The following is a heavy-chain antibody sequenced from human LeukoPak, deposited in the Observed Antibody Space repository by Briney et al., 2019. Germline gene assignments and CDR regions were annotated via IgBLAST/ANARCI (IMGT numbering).Heavy chain of an antibody. Sequence: GGSLTLSCAASGFTFSAYGRHWVRLPPGKGLEWVAAIQNDGSKKYYKDSMKGRFTVSRDNSKNTLYLQMSSLGGDDTAIYYCAREDWSHYSGQTCLGALDIWGQGTMVTVSP. J-gene: IGHJ3*02. CDR2: IQNDGSKK. CDR3: AREDWSHYSGQTCLGALDI. V-gene: IGHV3-33*01. CDR1: GFTFSAYG. D-gene: IGHD3-10*01.